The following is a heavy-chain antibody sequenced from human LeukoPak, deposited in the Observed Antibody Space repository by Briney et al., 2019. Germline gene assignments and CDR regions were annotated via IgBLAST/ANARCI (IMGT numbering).Heavy chain of an antibody. Sequence: SETLSLTCAVYGGSFSGYYWSWIRQPPGKGLEWIGEINHSGSTNYNPSLKSRVTISVDTSKNQFSLKLSSVTAADTAVYYCARGQRFLEWTRGNWFDPWGQGTLVTVSS. CDR2: INHSGST. J-gene: IGHJ5*02. CDR1: GGSFSGYY. V-gene: IGHV4-34*01. D-gene: IGHD3-3*01. CDR3: ARGQRFLEWTRGNWFDP.